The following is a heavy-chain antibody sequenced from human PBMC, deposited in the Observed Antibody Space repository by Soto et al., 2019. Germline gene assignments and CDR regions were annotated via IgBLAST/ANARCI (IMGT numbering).Heavy chain of an antibody. D-gene: IGHD3-9*01. CDR2: ISGGGGIT. CDR3: AKDRYYVIVIGYDYYHYARDV. CDR1: GFTFSSYA. J-gene: IGHJ6*02. V-gene: IGHV3-23*01. Sequence: DVQLLESGGGLIQPGGSLRVSCAASGFTFSSYAMNWVRQAPGKGLEWVSGISGGGGITYYADSVKGRFTISRDNSKNTLYLQMNSLRAEDTAVYFCAKDRYYVIVIGYDYYHYARDVWGQWTTVTVSS.